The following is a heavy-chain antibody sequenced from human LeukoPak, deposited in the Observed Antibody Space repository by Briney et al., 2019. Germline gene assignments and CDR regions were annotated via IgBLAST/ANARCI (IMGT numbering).Heavy chain of an antibody. D-gene: IGHD2-8*01. CDR1: GGSISSYY. Sequence: PSQTLSLTCTVSGGSISSYYWSWIRQPPGKGLEWIGYIYYSGSTNYNPSLKSRVTISVDTSKNQFSLKLSSVTAADTAVYYCARVVRKGYCTNGVCPSPDAFDIWGQGTMVTVSS. V-gene: IGHV4-59*01. CDR2: IYYSGST. J-gene: IGHJ3*02. CDR3: ARVVRKGYCTNGVCPSPDAFDI.